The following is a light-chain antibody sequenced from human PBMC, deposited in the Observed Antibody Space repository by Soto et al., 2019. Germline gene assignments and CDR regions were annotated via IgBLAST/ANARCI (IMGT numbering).Light chain of an antibody. J-gene: IGKJ5*01. CDR3: QQYSKWPIT. CDR1: QSVNSN. V-gene: IGKV3-15*01. Sequence: EMVMTQSPAILSVSPGESATLSCRASQSVNSNYLAWYQQHPGQPPRLLIYGISTRATGIPARFSGSGSWTEFSLTISSLQSEDFAVYYCQQYSKWPITFGQGTRLEIK. CDR2: GIS.